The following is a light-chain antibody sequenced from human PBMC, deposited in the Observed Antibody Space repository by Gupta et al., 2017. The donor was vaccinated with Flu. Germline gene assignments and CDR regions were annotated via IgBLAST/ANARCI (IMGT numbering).Light chain of an antibody. Sequence: SNELTQSRSVSVSPGQTARITCHGDELPKQHVYWYQQKPGQAPVMVIYNDSKRPSGIPERFSGSSSGTTVTLISSGVQSEDEADYYCQSEASSGSYVFGTGTKVTVL. CDR2: NDS. CDR3: QSEASSGSYV. J-gene: IGLJ1*01. V-gene: IGLV3-25*03. CDR1: ELPKQH.